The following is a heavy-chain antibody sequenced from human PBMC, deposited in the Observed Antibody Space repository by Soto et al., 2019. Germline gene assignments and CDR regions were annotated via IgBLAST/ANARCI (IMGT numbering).Heavy chain of an antibody. Sequence: EVQLVESGGGLVQPGGSLRLSCAASGFTFSSYSMNWVRQAPGKGLEWVSYISSSSSTIYYPDSVKGRFTISRDNAKNSVYLQMNSLRDEDTAVYYCASLDYGDYVVVDYWGQGTLVTVSS. V-gene: IGHV3-48*02. CDR2: ISSSSSTI. D-gene: IGHD4-17*01. CDR3: ASLDYGDYVVVDY. J-gene: IGHJ4*02. CDR1: GFTFSSYS.